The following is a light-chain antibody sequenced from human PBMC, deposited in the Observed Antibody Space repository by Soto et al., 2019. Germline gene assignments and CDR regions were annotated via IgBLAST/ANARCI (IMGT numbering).Light chain of an antibody. CDR1: SSNIGAGYD. V-gene: IGLV1-40*01. Sequence: QSVLTQPPSVSGAPGQRVTISCTGSSSNIGAGYDVHWYQQRPGTAPKLLIFGNINRPSGVPDRFSGSKSGTSASLAITGLQAEDEGDYSCQSYDSTLSASYVFGTGTKVTVL. CDR3: QSYDSTLSASYV. CDR2: GNI. J-gene: IGLJ1*01.